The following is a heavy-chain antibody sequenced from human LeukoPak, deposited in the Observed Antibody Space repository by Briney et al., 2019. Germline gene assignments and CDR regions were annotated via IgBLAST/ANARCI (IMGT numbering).Heavy chain of an antibody. Sequence: GGSLRLSCAASGFTVSNNYMSWVRRAAGKGLEWVALIYSGGSTYYADSAKGRFTISRDNSKNTLHLQMNSLRAEDTAVYYCVRNSGELGAWGQGTLVTVSS. J-gene: IGHJ5*02. D-gene: IGHD2-21*01. V-gene: IGHV3-53*01. CDR1: GFTVSNNY. CDR2: IYSGGST. CDR3: VRNSGELGA.